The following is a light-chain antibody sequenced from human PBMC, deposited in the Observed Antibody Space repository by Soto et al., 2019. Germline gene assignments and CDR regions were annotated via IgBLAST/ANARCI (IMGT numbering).Light chain of an antibody. Sequence: QAVVTQSPSASASLGASVKLTCTLSSGHSSYAIAWHQQQPEKGPRYLMKLNSDGSHSKGDGIPDRFSGSSSGPERYLIISSLKSEDEADYYCQTWGTGIHVFGTGTKLTVL. CDR1: SGHSSYA. CDR2: LNSDGSH. V-gene: IGLV4-69*01. J-gene: IGLJ1*01. CDR3: QTWGTGIHV.